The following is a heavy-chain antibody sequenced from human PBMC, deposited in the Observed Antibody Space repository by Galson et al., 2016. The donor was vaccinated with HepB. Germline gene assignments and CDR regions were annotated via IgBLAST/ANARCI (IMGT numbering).Heavy chain of an antibody. V-gene: IGHV1-69*13. Sequence: SVKVSCKASGGTFSGSAVSWVRQAPGQGLEWMGGITPIFGRPTYAQKFQGRVTIIADEPTNTAFMDLASLTSEDTAIYYCALPNSGDFDRYLGPWGQGTLVIVSS. CDR3: ALPNSGDFDRYLGP. CDR2: ITPIFGRP. J-gene: IGHJ5*02. CDR1: GGTFSGSA. D-gene: IGHD4-17*01.